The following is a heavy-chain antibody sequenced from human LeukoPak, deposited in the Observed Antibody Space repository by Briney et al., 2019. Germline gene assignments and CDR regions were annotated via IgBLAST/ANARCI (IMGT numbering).Heavy chain of an antibody. V-gene: IGHV1-2*02. J-gene: IGHJ4*02. CDR1: GYTFTGYY. D-gene: IGHD3-22*01. Sequence: GASVKVSCTASGYTFTGYYMHWVRQAPGQGLEWMGWINPNSGGTNYAQKFQGRVTMTRDTSISTAYMELSRLRSDDTAVYYCARDFSGDSSGYYSRPIDYWGQGTLVTVSS. CDR2: INPNSGGT. CDR3: ARDFSGDSSGYYSRPIDY.